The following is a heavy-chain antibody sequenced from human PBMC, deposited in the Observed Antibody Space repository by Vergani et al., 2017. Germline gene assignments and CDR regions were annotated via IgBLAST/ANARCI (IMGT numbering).Heavy chain of an antibody. Sequence: EVQLVESGGSLVKPGGSLRLSCAASGFSFTTYSMNWVRQAPGKGLECVSSLSSSSRYIYYADSVKGRFTVSRDHAKNSLYLQMNSLRAEDTAVYYCARVQGDYEYYYYYYMDVWGTGTTVTVSS. CDR3: ARVQGDYEYYYYYYMDV. CDR2: LSSSSRYI. CDR1: GFSFTTYS. D-gene: IGHD4-17*01. J-gene: IGHJ6*03. V-gene: IGHV3-21*01.